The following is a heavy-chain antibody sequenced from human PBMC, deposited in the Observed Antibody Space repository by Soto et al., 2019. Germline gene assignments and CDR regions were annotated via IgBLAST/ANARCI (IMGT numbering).Heavy chain of an antibody. CDR1: GFTFSNYA. J-gene: IGHJ4*02. V-gene: IGHV3-30-3*01. D-gene: IGHD5-18*01. CDR3: ARAMGDTAMAYFDY. Sequence: GGSLRLSCAASGFTFSNYAMHWVRQAPGKGLEWVAVISYDGSNKYYADSVKGRFTISRDNSKNTLYLQMNSLRAEDTAVYYCARAMGDTAMAYFDYWGQGTLVTVSS. CDR2: ISYDGSNK.